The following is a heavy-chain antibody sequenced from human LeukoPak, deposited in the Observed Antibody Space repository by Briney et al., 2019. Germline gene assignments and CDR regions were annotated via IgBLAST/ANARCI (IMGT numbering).Heavy chain of an antibody. J-gene: IGHJ4*02. D-gene: IGHD4-17*01. Sequence: PGGSLRLSCAASGFTFDDYGMSWVRQAPGKGLEWVSGINWNGGSTGYADSVKGRFTISRDNAKNSLYLQMNSLRAEDTALYHCVRAHRGDYFDYWGQGTLVTVSS. V-gene: IGHV3-20*01. CDR3: VRAHRGDYFDY. CDR2: INWNGGST. CDR1: GFTFDDYG.